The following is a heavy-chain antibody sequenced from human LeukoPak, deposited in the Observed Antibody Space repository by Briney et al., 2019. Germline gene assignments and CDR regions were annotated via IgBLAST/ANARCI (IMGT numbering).Heavy chain of an antibody. V-gene: IGHV3-23*01. CDR3: ANEYSKGDV. CDR2: ISDNGGNT. D-gene: IGHD1-26*01. CDR1: GFTFSTYS. J-gene: IGHJ3*01. Sequence: PGGSLKLSCAASGFTFSTYSMNWVRQAPGKGLEWVSSISDNGGNTYHADSVKGRFTISRDNSKNMLYLQMHSLRVEDAAVYYCANEYSKGDVWGQGTMVTVSS.